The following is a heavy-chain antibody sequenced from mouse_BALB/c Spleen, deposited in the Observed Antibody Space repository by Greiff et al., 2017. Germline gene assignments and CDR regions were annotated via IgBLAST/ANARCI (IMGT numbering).Heavy chain of an antibody. Sequence: VQLKESGPELVKPGASVKISCKASGYSFTGYNMNWVKQSHGKSLEWIGYIDPYNGGTSYNQKFKGKATLTVDKSSSTAYMQLKSLTSEDSAVYYCAREGGGYYAMDYWGQGTSVTVAS. CDR2: IDPYNGGT. CDR3: AREGGGYYAMDY. V-gene: IGHV1S135*01. J-gene: IGHJ4*01. CDR1: GYSFTGYN.